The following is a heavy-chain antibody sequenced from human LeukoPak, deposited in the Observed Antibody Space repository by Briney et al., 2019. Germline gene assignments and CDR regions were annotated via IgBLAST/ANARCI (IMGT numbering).Heavy chain of an antibody. CDR3: ARDKEGYSYGSHWFDP. D-gene: IGHD5-18*01. CDR1: GFTFSSYS. J-gene: IGHJ5*02. Sequence: PGGSLRLSCAASGFTFSSYSMNWVRQAPGKGLEWVSSISSSSSYIYYADSVKGRLTISRDNAKNSLYLQMNSLRAEDTAVYYCARDKEGYSYGSHWFDPWGQGTLVTVSS. V-gene: IGHV3-21*01. CDR2: ISSSSSYI.